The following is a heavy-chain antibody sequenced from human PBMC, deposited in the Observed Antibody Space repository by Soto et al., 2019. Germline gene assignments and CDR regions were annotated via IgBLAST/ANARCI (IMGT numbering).Heavy chain of an antibody. CDR2: MNPNSGNT. D-gene: IGHD2-2*01. V-gene: IGHV1-8*01. CDR3: ARGRRYCISTSCSRRNGMDV. J-gene: IGHJ6*02. Sequence: QVRLVQSGAEVKKPGASVKVSCKASGYTFTSYDINWVRQATGQGLEWMGWMNPNSGNTGYAQKFQGRVTMTRNTSISTAYMELSSLRSEDTAVYYCARGRRYCISTSCSRRNGMDVWGQGTTFTVSS. CDR1: GYTFTSYD.